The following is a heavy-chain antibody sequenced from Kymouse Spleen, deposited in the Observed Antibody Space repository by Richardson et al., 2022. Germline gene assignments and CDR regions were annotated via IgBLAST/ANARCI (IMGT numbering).Heavy chain of an antibody. J-gene: IGHJ6*02. Sequence: QVQLQQWGAGLLKPSETLSLTCAVYGGSFSGYYWSWIRQPPGKGLEWIGEINHSGSTNYNPSLKSRVTISVDTSKNQFSLKLSSVTAADTAVYYCARGNYGSGSYSLLLLLRYGRLGPRDHGHRLL. V-gene: IGHV4-34*01. CDR1: GGSFSGYY. D-gene: IGHD3-10*01. CDR2: INHSGST. CDR3: ARGNYGSGSYSLLLLLRYGR.